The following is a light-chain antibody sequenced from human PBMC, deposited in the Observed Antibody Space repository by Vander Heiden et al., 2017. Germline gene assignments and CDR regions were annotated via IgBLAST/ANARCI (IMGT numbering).Light chain of an antibody. J-gene: IGLJ2*01. CDR2: EDS. Sequence: SYELTQPPSVSVSPGQTARITCPGDAVSKKYVYWYQQKSGQAPVLVMYEDSKRPSGIPERFSGSSSRTMATLTISGAQVEDDADYYCYSTDSSVNQEGVFGGGTKVTVL. CDR3: YSTDSSVNQEGV. CDR1: AVSKKY. V-gene: IGLV3-10*01.